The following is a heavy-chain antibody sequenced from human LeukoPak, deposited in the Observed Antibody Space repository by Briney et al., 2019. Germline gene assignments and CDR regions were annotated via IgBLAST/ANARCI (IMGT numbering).Heavy chain of an antibody. CDR1: GGSISSYY. V-gene: IGHV4-59*01. CDR3: ARDYGVGATTYPYWYFDL. CDR2: IYYSGST. D-gene: IGHD1-26*01. Sequence: SETLSLTCTVSGGSISSYYWSWIRQPPGKGLEWIGYIYYSGSTNYNPSLKSRVTISVDTSKNQFSLKLSSVTAADTAVYYCARDYGVGATTYPYWYFDLWGRGTLVTVSS. J-gene: IGHJ2*01.